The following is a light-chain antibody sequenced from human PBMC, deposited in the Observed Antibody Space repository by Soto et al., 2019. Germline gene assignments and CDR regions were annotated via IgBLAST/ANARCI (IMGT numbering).Light chain of an antibody. J-gene: IGLJ1*01. CDR1: SGSIASNY. CDR3: QSYDSSNYV. V-gene: IGLV6-57*04. Sequence: NFMLTQPHSLSESPGKTVTISCTRSSGSIASNYVQWYQQRPGSAPTTVIYEDNQRPSGVPDRFSGSIDSSSNSASLTISGLKTEDEADYYCQSYDSSNYVFGTGTKVTV. CDR2: EDN.